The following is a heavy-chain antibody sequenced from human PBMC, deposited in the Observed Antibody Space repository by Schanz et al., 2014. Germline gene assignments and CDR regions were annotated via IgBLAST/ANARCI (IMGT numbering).Heavy chain of an antibody. CDR3: AKVAPAATYLDY. Sequence: EVQLLESGGGLVQPGGSLRLSCAASGFTFSIYGMSWVRQAPGKGLEWVSGIGGSGDSTHYADSVKGRFTISRDNAKNSLFLQMNSLSAEDTAVYYCAKVAPAATYLDYWGQGTLVTVSS. CDR2: IGGSGDST. J-gene: IGHJ4*02. V-gene: IGHV3-23*01. D-gene: IGHD2-2*01. CDR1: GFTFSIYG.